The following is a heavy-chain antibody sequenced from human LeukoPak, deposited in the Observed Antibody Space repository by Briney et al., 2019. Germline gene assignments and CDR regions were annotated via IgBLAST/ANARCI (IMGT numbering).Heavy chain of an antibody. Sequence: GGSLRLSCAASGFTFSRYAMTWVRQAPGKGLEWVAVISYDGSNKYYADSVKGRFTISRDNSKNTLYLQMNSLRAEDTAVYYCAKDRHYDSRLRDYWGQGTLVTVSS. D-gene: IGHD3-22*01. CDR2: ISYDGSNK. CDR1: GFTFSRYA. CDR3: AKDRHYDSRLRDY. V-gene: IGHV3-30*18. J-gene: IGHJ4*02.